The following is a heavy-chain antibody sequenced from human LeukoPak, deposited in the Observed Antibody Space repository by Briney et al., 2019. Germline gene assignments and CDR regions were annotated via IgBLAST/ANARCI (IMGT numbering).Heavy chain of an antibody. D-gene: IGHD5-24*01. CDR3: ARDGVTVGMATIGLFDY. CDR2: IIPIFGTA. Sequence: SVKVSCKASGGTFSSYAISWVRQAPGQGLEWMGGIIPIFGTANYAQKFQGRVTITADESTSTAYMELSSLRSEDTAVYYCARDGVTVGMATIGLFDYWGQGTLVTVSS. J-gene: IGHJ4*02. CDR1: GGTFSSYA. V-gene: IGHV1-69*13.